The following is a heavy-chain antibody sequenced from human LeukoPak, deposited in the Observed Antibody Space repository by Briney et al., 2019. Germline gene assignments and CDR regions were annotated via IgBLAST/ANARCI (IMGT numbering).Heavy chain of an antibody. V-gene: IGHV3-30*18. CDR3: AKGRSSWQDY. J-gene: IGHJ4*02. Sequence: GGSLRLSCAASGFTFSSYGMHWVRQAPGKGLEWVAVISYDGSNKYYADSVKGRFTISRDNSKNTLYLQMNSLRAGDTAVYYCAKGRSSWQDYWGQGTLVTVSS. CDR2: ISYDGSNK. CDR1: GFTFSSYG. D-gene: IGHD6-13*01.